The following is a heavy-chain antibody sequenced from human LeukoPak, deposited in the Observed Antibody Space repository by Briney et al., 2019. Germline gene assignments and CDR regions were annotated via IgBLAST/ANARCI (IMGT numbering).Heavy chain of an antibody. V-gene: IGHV3-33*08. D-gene: IGHD1-14*01. CDR2: IAYDGSRA. CDR1: GFTFSSYA. CDR3: TRYNNDHFDY. J-gene: IGHJ4*02. Sequence: GRSLRLSCAASGFTFSSYAMHWFRQTPGKGLEWVAVIAYDGSRAFYADSVKGRFTISRDNSKNTMSVQMDDLRAEDTAVYYCTRYNNDHFDYWGQGTLVTVSS.